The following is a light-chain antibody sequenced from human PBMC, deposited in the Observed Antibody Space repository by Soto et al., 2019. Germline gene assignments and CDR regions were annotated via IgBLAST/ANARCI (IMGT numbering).Light chain of an antibody. J-gene: IGKJ5*01. CDR3: QQYAEGKPIT. V-gene: IGKV3D-15*01. Sequence: EILIAQSPATLYVSPGERASLSCRASQNVNNRLAWYQQRAGQAPRLLISGASSRANGIPDRFSGSGSGADFTLTISRLESDDFALYYCQQYAEGKPITFGQGTRLEIK. CDR1: QNVNNR. CDR2: GAS.